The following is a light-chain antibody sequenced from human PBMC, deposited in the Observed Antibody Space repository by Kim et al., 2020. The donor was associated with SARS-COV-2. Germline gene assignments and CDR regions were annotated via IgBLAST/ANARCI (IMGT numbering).Light chain of an antibody. Sequence: QPVLTQPASVSGSPGQSITISCTGTSSDIGTYNYVSWYQQYPGKAPKLMIYDVSVRPSGVSNRFSGSKSGNTASLTISGLQAEDEADYYCNSYTMSSTPLFGGGTQLTVL. V-gene: IGLV2-14*03. CDR2: DVS. CDR3: NSYTMSSTPL. CDR1: SSDIGTYNY. J-gene: IGLJ2*01.